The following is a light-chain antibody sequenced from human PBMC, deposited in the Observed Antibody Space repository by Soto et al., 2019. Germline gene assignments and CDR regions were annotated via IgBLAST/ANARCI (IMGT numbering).Light chain of an antibody. CDR1: QDINKY. Sequence: DIQMTQSPSSLSASVGDRITITCQASQDINKYLNWYQQKLGKAPKLLIYDASNLQRGVPSRFSGSGSGTHFSLSISSLQPEEIATYYCQQSENGPLTFGGGTKVDIK. J-gene: IGKJ4*01. CDR2: DAS. V-gene: IGKV1-33*01. CDR3: QQSENGPLT.